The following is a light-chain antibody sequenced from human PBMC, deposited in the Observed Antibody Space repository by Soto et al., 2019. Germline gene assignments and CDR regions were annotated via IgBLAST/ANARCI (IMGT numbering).Light chain of an antibody. Sequence: QSVLTQPPSASGSPGQSVTISCTGTSSDVGYYKYVSWYQQHPGKAPKLMIYEVSKRPSGVPDRFSGSKSGNTASLTVSGLQAEDEADYYCSSYAGSNNWVFGGGTQLTVL. CDR1: SSDVGYYKY. J-gene: IGLJ3*02. V-gene: IGLV2-8*01. CDR3: SSYAGSNNWV. CDR2: EVS.